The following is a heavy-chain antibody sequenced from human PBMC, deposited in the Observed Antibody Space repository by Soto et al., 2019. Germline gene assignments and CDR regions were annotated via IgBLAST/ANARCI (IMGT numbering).Heavy chain of an antibody. J-gene: IGHJ4*02. V-gene: IGHV4-39*01. CDR1: DGSMNSDSSY. CDR3: ERLEGYVSVGYYYLWDS. Sequence: QLQLQESGPGLVKPSETLSLTCRVSDGSMNSDSSYWGWIRQPPGKGLEWIGVINHSGSTYHNLSLKGRVTMSVAAYRNQFSLKLTSMTAADTSLYYCERLEGYVSVGYYYLWDSWGQGTLVTVSS. CDR2: INHSGST. D-gene: IGHD3-22*01.